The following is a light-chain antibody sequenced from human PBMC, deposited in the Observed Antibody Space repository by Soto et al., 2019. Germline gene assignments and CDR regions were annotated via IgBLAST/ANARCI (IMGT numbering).Light chain of an antibody. CDR3: QQRSNWLLT. V-gene: IGKV3D-11*01. J-gene: IGKJ4*01. Sequence: EIVLTQSPATLSLSPGERATLSCRVSQGVSSYLAWYQQKPGQAPRLLIYDASNRATGIPARFSGSGPGTDFTLTISSLEPEDFAVYYCQQRSNWLLTFGGGTKVEIK. CDR2: DAS. CDR1: QGVSSY.